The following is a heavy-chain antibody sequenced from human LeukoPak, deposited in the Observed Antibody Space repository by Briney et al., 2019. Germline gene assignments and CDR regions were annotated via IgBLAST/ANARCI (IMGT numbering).Heavy chain of an antibody. CDR2: INPNSGGT. CDR3: VLVLDYYFDY. CDR1: GYTFTGYY. V-gene: IGHV1-2*02. D-gene: IGHD3/OR15-3a*01. Sequence: ASVKVSCKASGYTFTGYYMHWERQAPGQGLEWMGWINPNSGGTNYAQKFQGRVTMTRDTSISTAYMELSRLRSDDTAVYYCVLVLDYYFDYWGQGTLVTVSS. J-gene: IGHJ4*02.